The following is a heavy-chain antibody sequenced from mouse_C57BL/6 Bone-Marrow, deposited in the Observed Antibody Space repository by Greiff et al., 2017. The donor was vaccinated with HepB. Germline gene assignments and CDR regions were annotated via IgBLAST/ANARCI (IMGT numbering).Heavy chain of an antibody. CDR3: ARLLLFYAMDY. J-gene: IGHJ4*01. CDR2: ISDGGSYT. D-gene: IGHD1-1*01. V-gene: IGHV5-4*01. Sequence: DVQLVESGGGLVKPGGSLKLSCAASGFTFSSYAMSWVRQTPEKRLEWVATISDGGSYTYYPDNVKGRFTISRDNAKNNLYLQMSHLKSEDTAMYYCARLLLFYAMDYWGQGTSVTVSS. CDR1: GFTFSSYA.